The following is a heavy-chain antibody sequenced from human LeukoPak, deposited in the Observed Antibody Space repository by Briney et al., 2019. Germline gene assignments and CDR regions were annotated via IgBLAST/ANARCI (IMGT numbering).Heavy chain of an antibody. CDR1: GFTFSSYW. J-gene: IGHJ3*02. V-gene: IGHV3-74*01. CDR3: ARGSAFDI. Sequence: GGSLRLSCAASGFTFSSYWMHWVRQGPGKGLGWVSRINSDGSSTSYADSVKGRFTISRDNAKNTLYLQMNSLRAEDMAVYYCARGSAFDIWGQGTMVTVSS. CDR2: INSDGSST.